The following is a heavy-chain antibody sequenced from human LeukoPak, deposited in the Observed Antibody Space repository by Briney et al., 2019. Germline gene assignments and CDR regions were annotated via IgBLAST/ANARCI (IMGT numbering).Heavy chain of an antibody. Sequence: GGSLRLSRAASGFTFISYSLSGVRQAPGRGLEWVSSISSSSSYIYYADSVRGRFTISRDNAKNSLYLQMNSLRAEDTAVYYCARAETTVVTLGAFDIWGQGTMVTVSS. V-gene: IGHV3-21*01. CDR3: ARAETTVVTLGAFDI. D-gene: IGHD4-23*01. CDR2: ISSSSSYI. CDR1: GFTFISYS. J-gene: IGHJ3*02.